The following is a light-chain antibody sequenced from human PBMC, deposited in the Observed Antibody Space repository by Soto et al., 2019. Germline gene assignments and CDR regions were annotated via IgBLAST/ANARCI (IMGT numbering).Light chain of an antibody. CDR3: HQSYSSPFT. CDR2: AAF. CDR1: QNINSY. Sequence: DIQMTQSPSSLSASIGDTVTITCRASQNINSYLNWYQHRPTKAPRLLIFAAFSLQSGVPSRFSGSQSLPYFPLTINNLPPEDFAVYYCHQSYSSPFTFGGGTKVDI. J-gene: IGKJ4*01. V-gene: IGKV1-39*01.